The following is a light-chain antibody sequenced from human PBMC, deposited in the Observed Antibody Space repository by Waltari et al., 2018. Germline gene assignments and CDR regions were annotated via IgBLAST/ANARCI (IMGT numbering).Light chain of an antibody. V-gene: IGLV2-23*02. CDR3: CSYAGGSTFVV. CDR1: SSDVESYNL. Sequence: QSALTQPASVSGSPGQSITISCTGTSSDVESYNLVPWYQQRPGKAPKLIIYEVSKRPSGVSNRFSGSKSGNTASLTISGLQAEDEADYSCCSYAGGSTFVVFGGGTKLTVL. J-gene: IGLJ2*01. CDR2: EVS.